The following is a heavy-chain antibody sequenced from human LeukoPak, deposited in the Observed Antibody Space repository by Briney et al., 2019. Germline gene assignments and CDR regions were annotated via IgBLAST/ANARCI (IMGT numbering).Heavy chain of an antibody. D-gene: IGHD3-16*01. Sequence: PSETLSLTCTVSGGSISGTYYWSWIRQPPGKGLEWIGYIYYTGTTDSNPSLKSRVTISLDTSKNQFSLNLSSVTAADTAVYYCARRWVYDKRAFDAWGQGTMVTVSS. CDR2: IYYTGTT. V-gene: IGHV4-59*08. J-gene: IGHJ3*01. CDR1: GGSISGTYY. CDR3: ARRWVYDKRAFDA.